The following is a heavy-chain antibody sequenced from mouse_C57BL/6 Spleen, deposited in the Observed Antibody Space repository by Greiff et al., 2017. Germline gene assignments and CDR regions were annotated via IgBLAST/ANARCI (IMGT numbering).Heavy chain of an antibody. CDR2: IDPSDSYT. V-gene: IGHV1-50*01. J-gene: IGHJ1*03. CDR1: GYTFTSYW. D-gene: IGHD1-1*01. CDR3: ARNHYGSRGWYFDV. Sequence: QVQLQQPGAELVKPGASVKLSCKASGYTFTSYWMPWVKQRPGQGLEWIGDIDPSDSYTTYNQKFKGKATLTVDTSSNTAYMQLSSLTSEVYAVYYWARNHYGSRGWYFDVGGTGTTVTVSS.